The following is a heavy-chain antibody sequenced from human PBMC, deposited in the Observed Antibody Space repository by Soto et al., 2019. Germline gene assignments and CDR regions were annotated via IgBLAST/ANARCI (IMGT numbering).Heavy chain of an antibody. Sequence: EVQLAESGGGLVQPGGSLRLSCAASGFTFSDHCMDWVRQAPGKGLEWVGRSRDKVNSHTTEYAASVKGRFTISRGDSENSLYVEMNTLKSEETAVEDCARGVVSSGYFDYWGQGTLVTVSS. CDR3: ARGVVSSGYFDY. J-gene: IGHJ4*02. V-gene: IGHV3-72*01. CDR2: SRDKVNSHTT. CDR1: GFTFSDHC. D-gene: IGHD2-15*01.